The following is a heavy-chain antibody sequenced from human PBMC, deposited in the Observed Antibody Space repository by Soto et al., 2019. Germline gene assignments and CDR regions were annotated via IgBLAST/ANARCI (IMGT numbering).Heavy chain of an antibody. CDR1: GFSLSTGGVA. V-gene: IGHV2-5*02. CDR3: VHSRCGGDCLRSYSSHYYYGMDV. CDR2: IYWDDDK. D-gene: IGHD2-21*02. J-gene: IGHJ6*02. Sequence: QITMKESGPTLVKPTQTLTLTCTFSGFSLSTGGVAVGWIRQPPGKALEWLALIYWDDDKRYSPSLKSRLTVTKDTSKNEVVPTMTNMDPVDTATYYCVHSRCGGDCLRSYSSHYYYGMDVWGQGTTVTVSS.